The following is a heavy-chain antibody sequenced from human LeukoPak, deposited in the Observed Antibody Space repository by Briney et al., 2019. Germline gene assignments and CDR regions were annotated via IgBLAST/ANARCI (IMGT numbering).Heavy chain of an antibody. D-gene: IGHD3-16*01. CDR1: GFTLSSYK. V-gene: IGHV3-21*01. CDR2: ISPSSSYI. J-gene: IGHJ4*02. CDR3: ARSLTEGEYFDS. Sequence: GGSLRLSCAASGFTLSSYKMTWVRQAPGKGLEWVASISPSSSYIYYGDSLKGRVTVSRDNAKNSLFLQMSSLRAEDSAIYYCARSLTEGEYFDSWGQGTLVSVSS.